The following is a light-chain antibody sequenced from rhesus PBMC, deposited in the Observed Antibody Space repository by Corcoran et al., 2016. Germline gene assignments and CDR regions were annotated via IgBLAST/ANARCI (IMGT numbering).Light chain of an antibody. CDR1: QGISSY. V-gene: IGKV1-37*01. CDR3: QQYNSAPHS. CDR2: SAS. J-gene: IGKJ2*01. Sequence: DIQMTQSPSSLSASVGDTVTITCRASQGISSYLAWYPQKPGKAPKPLIFSASNLESGVPSRFSGSGSGTEITLTISSLQPEDFATYYCQQYNSAPHSFGQGTKVEIK.